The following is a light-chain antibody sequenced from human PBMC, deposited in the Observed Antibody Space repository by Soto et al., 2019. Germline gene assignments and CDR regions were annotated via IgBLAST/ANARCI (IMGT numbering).Light chain of an antibody. CDR2: EVT. CDR1: SSDVGGYNH. V-gene: IGLV2-8*01. J-gene: IGLJ3*02. CDR3: SSYAGSSSWV. Sequence: QSALTQPPSAAGSPGQSVTISCTGTSSDVGGYNHVSWSQQHPGKAPKLMIYEVTKRPSGVPDRFSGSKSGITASLTVSGLQADDEADYYCSSYAGSSSWVFGGGTQLTVL.